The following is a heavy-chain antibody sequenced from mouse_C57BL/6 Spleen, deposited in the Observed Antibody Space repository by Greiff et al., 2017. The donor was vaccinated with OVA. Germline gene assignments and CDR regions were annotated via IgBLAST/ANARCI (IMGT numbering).Heavy chain of an antibody. CDR2: IDPSDSYT. D-gene: IGHD1-1*01. J-gene: IGHJ1*03. CDR3: ARFPHYYGSSRWYFDV. Sequence: QVQLQQPGAELVMPGASVKLSCKASGYTFTSYWMHWVKQRPGQGLEWIGEIDPSDSYTNYNQKFKGKSPLTVDKSSSTAYMQLSSLTSEDSAVYYCARFPHYYGSSRWYFDVWGTGTTVTVSS. CDR1: GYTFTSYW. V-gene: IGHV1-69*01.